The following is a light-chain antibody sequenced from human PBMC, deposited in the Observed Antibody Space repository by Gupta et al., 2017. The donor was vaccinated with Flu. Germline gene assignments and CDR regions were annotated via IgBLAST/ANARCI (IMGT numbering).Light chain of an antibody. CDR3: GTWDSSLSEV. V-gene: IGLV1-51*02. Sequence: SAAPGQKVTISCSGSSSNIGNNYVSWYQQLPGTAPKLLIYENNKRPSGIPDRFSGSKSGTSATLGITGLQTGDEADYYCGTWDSSLSEVFGGGTKLTVL. CDR2: ENN. J-gene: IGLJ2*01. CDR1: SSNIGNNY.